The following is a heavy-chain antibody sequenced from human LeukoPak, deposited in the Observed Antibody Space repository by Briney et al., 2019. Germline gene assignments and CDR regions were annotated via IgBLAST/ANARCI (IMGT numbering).Heavy chain of an antibody. Sequence: SETLSLTCTVSGVSIGSYYWTWIRQSPGKGLEWIGYFYYSGRTDYNPSLKSRVTISVDTSKNQFSLKLSSVTAADTAVYYCARDVVAAPGTWDYWGQGTLVTVSS. CDR3: ARDVVAAPGTWDY. D-gene: IGHD6-13*01. CDR1: GVSIGSYY. V-gene: IGHV4-59*12. J-gene: IGHJ4*02. CDR2: FYYSGRT.